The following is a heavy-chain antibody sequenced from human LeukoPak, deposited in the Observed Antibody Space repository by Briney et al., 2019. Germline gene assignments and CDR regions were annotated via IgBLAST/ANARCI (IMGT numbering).Heavy chain of an antibody. CDR2: IYHTGTS. CDR1: GGSISSYY. CDR3: ARVSVAGPFDN. D-gene: IGHD6-19*01. V-gene: IGHV4-59*01. J-gene: IGHJ4*02. Sequence: SETLSLTCTVSGGSISSYYWSWLRQPPGKGLEWIGYIYHTGTSDYNPSLERRVTISVDTSKNQFSLRLNSVTAADTAVYYCARVSVAGPFDNWGQGTLVTVSS.